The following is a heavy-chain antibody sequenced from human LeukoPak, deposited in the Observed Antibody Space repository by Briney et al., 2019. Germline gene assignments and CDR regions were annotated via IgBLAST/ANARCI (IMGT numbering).Heavy chain of an antibody. D-gene: IGHD1-26*01. CDR1: GGSISNYF. CDR2: IFISGGT. V-gene: IGHV4-4*09. J-gene: IGHJ4*02. Sequence: SETLSLTCTVSGGSISNYFWSWIRQPPGQGLEWIGYIFISGGTNYNPSLKSRVTISEDTSKNQFSLKLSSVTAADTAVYFCARLADTTIGNYYPDFWGQGTLVTVSS. CDR3: ARLADTTIGNYYPDF.